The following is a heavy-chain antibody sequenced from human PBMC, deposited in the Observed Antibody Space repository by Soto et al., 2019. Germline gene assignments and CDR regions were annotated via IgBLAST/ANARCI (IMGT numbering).Heavy chain of an antibody. J-gene: IGHJ4*02. CDR1: GFTFSSYA. V-gene: IGHV3-30-3*02. CDR2: ISYDGSNK. D-gene: IGHD3-10*01. CDR3: AKKLHFGSGTYYFYFDY. Sequence: HPGGSLRLSCAASGFTFSSYAMHWVRQAPGKGLERVAVISYDGSNKYYADSVKGRFIISRDNSKNTLYLQMNSLRVEDTAVYYCAKKLHFGSGTYYFYFDYWGQGTLVTVSS.